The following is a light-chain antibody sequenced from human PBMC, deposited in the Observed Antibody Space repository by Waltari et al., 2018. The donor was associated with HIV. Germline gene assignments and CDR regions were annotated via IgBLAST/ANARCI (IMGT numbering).Light chain of an antibody. J-gene: IGLJ3*02. Sequence: SYVLTQPPSVSVAPGQTARITCGGNNIGTKNMPGYQQRPGQAPVLVVSDDSDRPSDIPERFSGSNSANTATLSISRVEAGDEADYYCQVWDYNSDRWVFGGGTKLTVL. CDR2: DDS. CDR1: NIGTKN. CDR3: QVWDYNSDRWV. V-gene: IGLV3-21*02.